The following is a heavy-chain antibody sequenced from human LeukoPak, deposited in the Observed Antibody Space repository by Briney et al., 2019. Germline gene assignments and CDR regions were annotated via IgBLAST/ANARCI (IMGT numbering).Heavy chain of an antibody. D-gene: IGHD2-2*01. CDR1: GLTFSSYG. J-gene: IGHJ5*02. V-gene: IGHV3-30*18. CDR3: AKGGCSSTTCYLANP. Sequence: GGSLRLSCAASGLTFSSYGMHWVRQAPGKGLEWVAVISYDGTIRNYADSVKRRFTISGDNSKNTLYLQMNSLTSEDTAQYYCAKGGCSSTTCYLANPWGQGTLVTVSS. CDR2: ISYDGTIR.